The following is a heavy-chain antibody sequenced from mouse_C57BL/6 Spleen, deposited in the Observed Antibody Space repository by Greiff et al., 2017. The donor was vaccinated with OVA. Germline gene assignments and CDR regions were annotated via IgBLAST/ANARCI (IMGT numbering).Heavy chain of an antibody. D-gene: IGHD1-1*01. CDR3: ARNDGSSLYWYFDV. J-gene: IGHJ1*03. Sequence: QVQLQQPGAELVKPGASVKLSCKASGYTFTSYWMHWVKQRPGQGLEWIGMIHPNSGSTNYNEKFKSKATLTVDKSSSTAYMQLSSLTSEDSAVYYGARNDGSSLYWYFDVWGTGTTVTVSS. CDR1: GYTFTSYW. V-gene: IGHV1-64*01. CDR2: IHPNSGST.